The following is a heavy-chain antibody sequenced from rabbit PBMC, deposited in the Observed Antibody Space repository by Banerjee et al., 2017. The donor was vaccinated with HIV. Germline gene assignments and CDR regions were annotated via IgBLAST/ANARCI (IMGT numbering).Heavy chain of an antibody. CDR2: IYAGSSDST. J-gene: IGHJ4*01. CDR1: GFSFSSSYW. D-gene: IGHD1-1*01. CDR3: ARYSSSSGYYNL. V-gene: IGHV1S45*01. Sequence: QEQLEESGGGLVKPEGSLTLTCTASGFSFSSSYWICWVRQAPGKGLEWIGCIYAGSSDSTYYASWAKGRFTISKTSSTTVTLQMTSLTAADTATYFCARYSSSSGYYNLWGQGTLVTVS.